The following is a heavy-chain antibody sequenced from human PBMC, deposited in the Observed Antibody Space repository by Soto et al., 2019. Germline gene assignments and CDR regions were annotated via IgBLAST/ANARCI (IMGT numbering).Heavy chain of an antibody. CDR1: GYTFTDYY. CDR3: ARERVAQYSSDWHHVPFDV. D-gene: IGHD6-19*01. CDR2: INPDTGAA. J-gene: IGHJ3*01. Sequence: QLQLVQSGAEVKKLGASVKVSCRSSGYTFTDYYIHWVRQAPGQGLEWMGWINPDTGAATFAHKCYDLVTMTRDTSTTTAYMELSGLTSDDTAVYYCARERVAQYSSDWHHVPFDVWGQGTLVTVSS. V-gene: IGHV1-2*02.